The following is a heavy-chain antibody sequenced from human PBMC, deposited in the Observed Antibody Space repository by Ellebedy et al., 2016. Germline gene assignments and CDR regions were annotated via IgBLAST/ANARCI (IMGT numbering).Heavy chain of an antibody. V-gene: IGHV3-23*01. D-gene: IGHD6-13*01. Sequence: GGSLRLSCAASGFTFSSYAMSWVRQAPGKGLEWVSAISGSGGSTYYADSVKGRFTISRDNSKNTLYLQMNSLRAEDTAVYYCAKEGSSSWYTDPRDDYYYGMDVWGQGTTVTVSS. CDR1: GFTFSSYA. CDR2: ISGSGGST. J-gene: IGHJ6*02. CDR3: AKEGSSSWYTDPRDDYYYGMDV.